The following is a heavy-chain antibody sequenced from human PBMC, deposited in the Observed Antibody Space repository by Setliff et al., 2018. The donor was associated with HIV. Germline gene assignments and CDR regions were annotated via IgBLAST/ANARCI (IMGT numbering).Heavy chain of an antibody. Sequence: ASVKVSCKASGYTFTSYAMNWVRQAPGQGLEWMGWIQTNSGGTKSAQKFQGRVTMTRDTSISTAYMELNSLTSDDTAVYYCARGRHSGTYEAFDIWGPGTMVTVSS. CDR2: IQTNSGGT. CDR3: ARGRHSGTYEAFDI. CDR1: GYTFTSYA. V-gene: IGHV1-2*02. J-gene: IGHJ3*02. D-gene: IGHD1-26*01.